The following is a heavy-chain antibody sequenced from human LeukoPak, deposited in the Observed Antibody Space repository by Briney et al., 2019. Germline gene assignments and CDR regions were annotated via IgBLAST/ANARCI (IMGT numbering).Heavy chain of an antibody. Sequence: ASVKVSCKASGGTFSSYAISWVRQAPGQGLEWMGGIIPIFGTANYAQKFQGRVTITTDESTSTAYMELSSLRSEDTAAYYCASNNCSSTSCYTRDYYYMDVWGKGTTVTVSS. CDR1: GGTFSSYA. V-gene: IGHV1-69*05. J-gene: IGHJ6*03. D-gene: IGHD2-2*02. CDR3: ASNNCSSTSCYTRDYYYMDV. CDR2: IIPIFGTA.